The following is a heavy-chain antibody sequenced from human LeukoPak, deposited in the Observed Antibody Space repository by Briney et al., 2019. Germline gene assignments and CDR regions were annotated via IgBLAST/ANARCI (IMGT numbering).Heavy chain of an antibody. D-gene: IGHD2-2*01. Sequence: GGSLRLSCAASGFTFSSYGMHWVRQAPGKGLEWVAFIRYDGSNKYYADSVKGRFTISRDNSKNTLYLQMNSLRAEDTAVYYCAKDQDEYQLRSPYFDYWGQGTLVTVSS. J-gene: IGHJ4*02. V-gene: IGHV3-30*02. CDR1: GFTFSSYG. CDR2: IRYDGSNK. CDR3: AKDQDEYQLRSPYFDY.